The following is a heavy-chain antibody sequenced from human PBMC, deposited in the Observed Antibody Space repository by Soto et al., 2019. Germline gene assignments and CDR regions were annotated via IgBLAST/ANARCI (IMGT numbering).Heavy chain of an antibody. CDR3: ARVGDRAYALGPIGS. V-gene: IGHV3-21*02. J-gene: IGHJ5*02. CDR1: GFTFNTYS. D-gene: IGHD5-12*01. Sequence: EVQLVASGGGLVKPGGSLRLSCVVSGFTFNTYSMNWVRQAPGKGLEWVSSITASSYIYYADSVKGRFTISRDNAKNTLSLQMNSLRVEDTAVYYCARVGDRAYALGPIGSWGQGTLVTVSS. CDR2: ITASSYI.